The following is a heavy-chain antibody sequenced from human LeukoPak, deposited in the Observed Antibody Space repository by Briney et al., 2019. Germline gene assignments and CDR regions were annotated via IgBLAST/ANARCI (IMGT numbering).Heavy chain of an antibody. V-gene: IGHV4-39*01. Sequence: SETLSLTCTVSGGSISSSSYYWGWIRQPPGKGLEWIGSIYYSGSTYYNPSLKSRVTISVDTSKNQFSLKLSSVTAADTAVYYCARGRGQWLVRRRYAFDYWGQGTLVTVSS. CDR3: ARGRGQWLVRRRYAFDY. CDR1: GGSISSSSYY. J-gene: IGHJ4*02. CDR2: IYYSGST. D-gene: IGHD6-19*01.